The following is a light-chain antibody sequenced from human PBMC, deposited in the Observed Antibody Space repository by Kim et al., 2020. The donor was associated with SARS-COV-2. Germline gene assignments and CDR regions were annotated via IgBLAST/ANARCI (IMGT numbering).Light chain of an antibody. J-gene: IGKJ1*01. V-gene: IGKV1-5*01. CDR1: QSISSW. CDR3: QQYSSWT. Sequence: LSASVGDRVTLTCRASQSISSWLAWYQQKPGKAPKLLIYDASSLESGVPSRFSGSGSGTEFTLTISSLQPDDFATYYCQQYSSWTFGQGTKVDIK. CDR2: DAS.